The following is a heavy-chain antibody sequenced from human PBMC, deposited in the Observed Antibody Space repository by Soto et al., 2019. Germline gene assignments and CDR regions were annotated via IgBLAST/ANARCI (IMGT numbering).Heavy chain of an antibody. Sequence: EVQLVESGGGLVQPGGSLRLSCAASGITFSDYWMSWVRQAPGKGLEWVANIKEDGSEKYYVDSVKGRFTNSRDNAKNSLYMQMNSLRAEDTAVYYCARDYNREFDYWGQGTPVTVPS. V-gene: IGHV3-7*05. D-gene: IGHD3-10*01. CDR1: GITFSDYW. J-gene: IGHJ4*02. CDR2: IKEDGSEK. CDR3: ARDYNREFDY.